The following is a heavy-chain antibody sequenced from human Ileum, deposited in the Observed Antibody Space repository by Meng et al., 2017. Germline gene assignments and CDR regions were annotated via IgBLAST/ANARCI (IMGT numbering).Heavy chain of an antibody. D-gene: IGHD1-26*01. CDR3: AKDWGGVGALDY. Sequence: ESGGGLVEPGGYLRLSCAVSGFTFTGTWMHWVRQAPGKGLAWVARINGDGGYTEYADSVRARFTISRDNAKNTLYLQMNSLRAEDTAVYFCAKDWGGVGALDYWGQGSLVTVSS. CDR1: GFTFTGTW. CDR2: INGDGGYT. V-gene: IGHV3-74*03. J-gene: IGHJ4*02.